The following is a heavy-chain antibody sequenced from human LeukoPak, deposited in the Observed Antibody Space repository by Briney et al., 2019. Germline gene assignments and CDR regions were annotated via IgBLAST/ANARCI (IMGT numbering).Heavy chain of an antibody. D-gene: IGHD4-17*01. Sequence: ASVKVSCKASGYTFTGYYMHWVRQAPGQGLEWMGWINPNSGGTNYAQKFQGRVTITADKSTSTAYMELSSLRSEDTAVYYCARGLTTVTNYYYYYYMDVWGKGTTVTVSS. V-gene: IGHV1-2*02. CDR3: ARGLTTVTNYYYYYYMDV. CDR2: INPNSGGT. CDR1: GYTFTGYY. J-gene: IGHJ6*03.